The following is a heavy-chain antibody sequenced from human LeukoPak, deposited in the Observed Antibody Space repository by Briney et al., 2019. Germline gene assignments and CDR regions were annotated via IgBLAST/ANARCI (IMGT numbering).Heavy chain of an antibody. CDR2: ISGSGGNT. Sequence: PGGSLTLSCAASGFIFSRYAVSWVCQAAGEGVEWVSGISGSGGNTNYADSVKGRFTISRDNYKNTLYLQMNSLRAEDTALYYCANAWGNRYLDHWGQGTLVTVSS. D-gene: IGHD7-27*01. CDR3: ANAWGNRYLDH. J-gene: IGHJ4*02. V-gene: IGHV3-23*01. CDR1: GFIFSRYA.